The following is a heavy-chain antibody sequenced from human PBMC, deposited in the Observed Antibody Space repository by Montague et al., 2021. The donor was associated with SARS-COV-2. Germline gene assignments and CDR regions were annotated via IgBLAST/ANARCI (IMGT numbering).Heavy chain of an antibody. V-gene: IGHV3-48*03. CDR3: ARGADCSGSGCYAGSPYYYGLDV. CDR1: GFTFSSYE. CDR2: ISSSGSTT. J-gene: IGHJ6*02. Sequence: SLRPSCAASGFTFSSYEMNWVRQAPGKGLEWLSHISSSGSTTYDADSVKGRFTISRDNAKNSLYLQMNNLRAEDTALYYCARGADCSGSGCYAGSPYYYGLDVWGQGTTVTVSS. D-gene: IGHD2-2*01.